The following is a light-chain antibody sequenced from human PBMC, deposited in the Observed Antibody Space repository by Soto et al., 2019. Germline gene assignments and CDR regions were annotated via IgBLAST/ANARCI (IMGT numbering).Light chain of an antibody. V-gene: IGKV1-5*01. J-gene: IGKJ1*01. CDR2: DAS. CDR3: QQYSSYSAWT. Sequence: DIQMTQSPSTLSASIGDRVTITCRASQSISKWLAWHQQKPGKAPKLLIFDASSLQSGAPPRFSGTGSGTEFTLTIRSLQPDDIATYYCQQYSSYSAWTFGEGAKVDIK. CDR1: QSISKW.